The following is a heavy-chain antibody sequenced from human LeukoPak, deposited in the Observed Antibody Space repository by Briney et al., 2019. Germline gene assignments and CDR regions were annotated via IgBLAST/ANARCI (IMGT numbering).Heavy chain of an antibody. CDR1: GGSISGYY. D-gene: IGHD3-22*01. V-gene: IGHV4-59*07. Sequence: PSDTLSLTCTVSGGSISGYYWSWIRQPPGKELEWIGYIHYSGITYYNPSLKSRVTISVDTSKNQFTLKLSSVTAADTAVYYCARGDYDSSGYYYGYWGQGTLVTVSS. CDR2: IHYSGIT. J-gene: IGHJ4*02. CDR3: ARGDYDSSGYYYGY.